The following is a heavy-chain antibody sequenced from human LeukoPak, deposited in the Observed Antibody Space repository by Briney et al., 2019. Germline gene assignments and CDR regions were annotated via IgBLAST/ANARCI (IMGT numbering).Heavy chain of an antibody. CDR1: GFTFSGYW. Sequence: PGGSLRLSCAASGFTFSGYWMHWVRQAPGKGLECVSVIYSGGTTHNADSVEGRFTISRDNSKNTVYLQMNSLRADDTAVYYCAGSSNAYNYVVDYWGQGTLVTVSS. CDR3: AGSSNAYNYVVDY. J-gene: IGHJ4*02. V-gene: IGHV3-66*01. CDR2: IYSGGTT. D-gene: IGHD5-24*01.